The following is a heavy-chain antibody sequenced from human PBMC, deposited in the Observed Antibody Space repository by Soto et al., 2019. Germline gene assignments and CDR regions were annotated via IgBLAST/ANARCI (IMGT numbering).Heavy chain of an antibody. V-gene: IGHV1-69*01. CDR2: IISIFGTA. Sequence: QVQLVKSGAEVKKPGSSVKVSCKASGGTFSSYAISWVRQAPGQGLEWMGGIISIFGTANYAQKFQGRVTITADESTSTAYMELSSLRSEDTAVYYCAGSSTANDGYGLQLWYEFDYWGQGTLVTVSS. CDR1: GGTFSSYA. CDR3: AGSSTANDGYGLQLWYEFDY. J-gene: IGHJ4*02. D-gene: IGHD5-18*01.